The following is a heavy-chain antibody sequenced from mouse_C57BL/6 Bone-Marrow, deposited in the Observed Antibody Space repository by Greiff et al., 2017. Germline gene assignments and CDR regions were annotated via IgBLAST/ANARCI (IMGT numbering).Heavy chain of an antibody. CDR1: GYSITSGYY. V-gene: IGHV3-6*01. J-gene: IGHJ1*03. Sequence: DVKLQESGPGLVKPSQSLSLTCSVTGYSITSGYYWNWIRQFPGNKLEWMGYISYDGSNNYNPSLKNRISITRDTSKNQFFLKLNSVTTEDTATYYCARERLPVYFDVWGTGTTVTVSS. D-gene: IGHD2-2*01. CDR3: ARERLPVYFDV. CDR2: ISYDGSN.